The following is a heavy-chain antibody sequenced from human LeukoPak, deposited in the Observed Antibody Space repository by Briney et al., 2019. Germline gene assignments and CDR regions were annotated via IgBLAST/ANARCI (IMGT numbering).Heavy chain of an antibody. J-gene: IGHJ5*02. V-gene: IGHV1-2*02. CDR2: INPNTGDT. D-gene: IGHD6-13*01. CDR1: GYTFTGYY. Sequence: ASVKVSCKASGYTFTGYYMHWVRQAPGQGLEWMGWINPNTGDTNYAQNFQGRVTMTRDTSISTSYMDLSRLTSDDTAVYYCARDRGLAVAGTVDHWGQGTLVTVSS. CDR3: ARDRGLAVAGTVDH.